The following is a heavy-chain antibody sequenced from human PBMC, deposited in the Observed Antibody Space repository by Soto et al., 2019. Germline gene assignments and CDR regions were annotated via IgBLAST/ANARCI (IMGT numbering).Heavy chain of an antibody. CDR2: ISDIST. CDR3: AKHLKGGRLQSPFDL. CDR1: GIDFSSYI. D-gene: IGHD3-3*02. J-gene: IGHJ4*02. V-gene: IGHV3-23*01. Sequence: DVQLLESGGGLVQPGGSLRLSCAASGIDFSSYIMNWVRQAPGKGLEWVSGISDISTYYEPSVKGRFTISTDKAKSTLFLQMKRLRAEATAVYYCAKHLKGGRLQSPFDLWGQGTLVTVSS.